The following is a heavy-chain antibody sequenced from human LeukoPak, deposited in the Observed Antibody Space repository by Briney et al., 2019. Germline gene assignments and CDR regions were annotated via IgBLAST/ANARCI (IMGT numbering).Heavy chain of an antibody. Sequence: GGSLRLSXAASGFTFSSHWMTWVRQAPGKGLEWVANINQDGSEKYYVDSVKGRFTISRDNTKNSLYLQMNSLRAEDTTVYYCARGDLGRGWTSACWGQGTLVTVSS. D-gene: IGHD6-19*01. CDR3: ARGDLGRGWTSAC. CDR2: INQDGSEK. V-gene: IGHV3-7*01. J-gene: IGHJ4*02. CDR1: GFTFSSHW.